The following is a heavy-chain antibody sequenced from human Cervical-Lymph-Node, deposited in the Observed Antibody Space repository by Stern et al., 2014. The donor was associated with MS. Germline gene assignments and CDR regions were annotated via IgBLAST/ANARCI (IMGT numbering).Heavy chain of an antibody. D-gene: IGHD6-13*01. V-gene: IGHV1-69*01. CDR3: ASGHSSSSGNWFDP. CDR1: GGTFSSYA. CDR2: LISIYGTE. J-gene: IGHJ5*02. Sequence: VQLVESGAEVKKPGSSVKVSCKASGGTFSSYAISWVRQAPGQGLEWMGGLISIYGTENYAQKFQSRVSITEDESTSTAFMELSSLRSEDAAVYYCASGHSSSSGNWFDPWGQGTLVTVSS.